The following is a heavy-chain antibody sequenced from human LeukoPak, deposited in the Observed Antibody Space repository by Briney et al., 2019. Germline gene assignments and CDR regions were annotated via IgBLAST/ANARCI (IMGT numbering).Heavy chain of an antibody. J-gene: IGHJ3*02. V-gene: IGHV3-48*01. D-gene: IGHD6-13*01. CDR3: ARDRYSRGTDAFDI. CDR1: GFTFSSYR. CDR2: ISSTGNTI. Sequence: GGSLRLSCAASGFTFSSYRMNWVRQTPGEGLEWISYISSTGNTIYYADSVKGRFTISRDNAKNSLYLQMNSLRAEDTAVYYCARDRYSRGTDAFDIWGQGTMVTVSS.